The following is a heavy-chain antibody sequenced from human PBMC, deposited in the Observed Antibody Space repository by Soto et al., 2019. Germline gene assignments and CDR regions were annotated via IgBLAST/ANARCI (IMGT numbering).Heavy chain of an antibody. CDR2: ISSSSSTI. V-gene: IGHV3-48*01. Sequence: EVQLVESGGGLVQPGGSLRLSCAASGFTFSSYSMNWVRQAPGKGLEWVSYISSSSSTIYYADSVKGLFTISRDNAKNSLDLQMNSVRAEDTAVYYCARGDYGSGSYYGGEGRRISYLDVWGKGTTVTVSS. J-gene: IGHJ6*03. CDR1: GFTFSSYS. CDR3: ARGDYGSGSYYGGEGRRISYLDV. D-gene: IGHD3-10*01.